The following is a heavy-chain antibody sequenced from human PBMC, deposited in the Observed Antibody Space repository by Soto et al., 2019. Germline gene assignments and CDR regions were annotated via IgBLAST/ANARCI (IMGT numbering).Heavy chain of an antibody. V-gene: IGHV4-31*03. CDR1: VASISSGGYY. CDR3: ARESKDDTSGYPPWFAP. J-gene: IGHJ5*02. CDR2: IYYSGST. D-gene: IGHD3-22*01. Sequence: QVQLQESGPGLVKPSQTLSLTCTVSVASISSGGYYWSWIRQHPGEGLEWIGYIYYSGSTSYNPSRKGRVSISVDRAKNQFSLQLSSVTDADTAVYYCARESKDDTSGYPPWFAPWGQGTLVTVSS.